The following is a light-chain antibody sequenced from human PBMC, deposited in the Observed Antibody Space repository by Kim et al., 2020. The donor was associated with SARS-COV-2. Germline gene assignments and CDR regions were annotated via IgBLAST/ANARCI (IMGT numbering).Light chain of an antibody. CDR1: TIVRGT. CDR2: DNT. CDR3: QLWDSGSDHVI. V-gene: IGLV3-21*03. Sequence: PGKTTTIMCGGDTIVRGTVHCYQQKPGQATVVVIYDNTDRPSGIPDRFSGSNSGNTATLTISRAEAGDEADYYCQLWDSGSDHVIFGGGTQLTVL. J-gene: IGLJ2*01.